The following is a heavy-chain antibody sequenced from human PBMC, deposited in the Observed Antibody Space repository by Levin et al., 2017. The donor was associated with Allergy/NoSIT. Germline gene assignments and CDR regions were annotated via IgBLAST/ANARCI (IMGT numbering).Heavy chain of an antibody. Sequence: PSETLSLICSVSGASIGSSRNYWGWIRQSPRKGLEWIGSMYYRGPTFYHPFLKSRVTISIDTSKNQLSLNLRSVTAADTAVYYCARGDDSTGHYPPRFDYWGQGTLATVSS. CDR1: GASIGSSRNY. V-gene: IGHV4-39*07. CDR2: MYYRGPT. J-gene: IGHJ4*02. CDR3: ARGDDSTGHYPPRFDY. D-gene: IGHD3-22*01.